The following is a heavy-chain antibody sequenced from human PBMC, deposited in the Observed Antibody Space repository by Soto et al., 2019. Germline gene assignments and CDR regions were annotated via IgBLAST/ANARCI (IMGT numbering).Heavy chain of an antibody. CDR2: IWYDGSNK. V-gene: IGHV3-33*01. D-gene: IGHD6-19*01. J-gene: IGHJ4*02. CDR3: ARAPESVAGYYFDY. CDR1: GFTFSSYG. Sequence: GESLRLSCASSGFTFSSYGMHWVRQAPGKGLEWVAVIWYDGSNKYYADNVKGRITISRDNSKNTLYLQMNSLRAEDTAVYYCARAPESVAGYYFDYWGQGT.